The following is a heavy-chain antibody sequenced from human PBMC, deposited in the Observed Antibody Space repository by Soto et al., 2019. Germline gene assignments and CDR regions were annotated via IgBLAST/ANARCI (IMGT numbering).Heavy chain of an antibody. Sequence: SETLSLTGTVSGGSSGFYYWSWIRQTPGKGLEWIGHIYYTRNTNYNPSLKRRVTMSIDTSESQLSLKLRSGTAADTAVYYCATHDFDSRGYYLALGLDVWGQGTTVTVSS. CDR2: IYYTRNT. V-gene: IGHV4-59*08. CDR3: ATHDFDSRGYYLALGLDV. D-gene: IGHD3-22*01. CDR1: GGSSGFYY. J-gene: IGHJ6*02.